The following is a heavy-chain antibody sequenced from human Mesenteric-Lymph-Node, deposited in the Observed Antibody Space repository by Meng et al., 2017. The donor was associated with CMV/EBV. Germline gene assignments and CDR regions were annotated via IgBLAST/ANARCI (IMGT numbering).Heavy chain of an antibody. D-gene: IGHD5-18*01. V-gene: IGHV1-69*04. CDR3: ARDSVGGYSYGLDY. CDR2: IIPILNIA. Sequence: KTAGRTLSSYAISWVRQAPGQGLEWMGRIIPILNIANYAQKFQGRVTIIADKSTNTAYMELSSLRSEDTAVYYCARDSVGGYSYGLDYWGQGTLVTVSS. CDR1: GRTLSSYA. J-gene: IGHJ4*02.